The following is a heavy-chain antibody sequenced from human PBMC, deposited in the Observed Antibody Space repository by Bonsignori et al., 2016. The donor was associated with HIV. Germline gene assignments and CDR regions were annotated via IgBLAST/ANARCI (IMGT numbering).Heavy chain of an antibody. CDR3: ANMYYFESSGLGNWFDP. J-gene: IGHJ5*02. D-gene: IGHD3-22*01. Sequence: VRQAPGKGLEWVSAIIGSGSSTYYADSVKGRFTISRDNSRNTLYLQMNSLRADDTAVYYCANMYYFESSGLGNWFDPWGQGTLVTVSS. CDR2: IIGSGSST. V-gene: IGHV3-23*01.